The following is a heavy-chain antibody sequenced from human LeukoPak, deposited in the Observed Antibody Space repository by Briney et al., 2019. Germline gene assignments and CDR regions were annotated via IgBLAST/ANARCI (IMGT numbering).Heavy chain of an antibody. CDR1: GFTFSSYG. D-gene: IGHD6-19*01. J-gene: IGHJ4*02. Sequence: GGSLRLSCAASGFTFSSYGMHWVRQAPGKGLEWVAVISYDGSNKYYADSVKGRFTISRDNSKNTLYLQMNSLRAEDTAVYYCSKVGSGGTKTLDYWGQGTLVTVSS. V-gene: IGHV3-30*18. CDR3: SKVGSGGTKTLDY. CDR2: ISYDGSNK.